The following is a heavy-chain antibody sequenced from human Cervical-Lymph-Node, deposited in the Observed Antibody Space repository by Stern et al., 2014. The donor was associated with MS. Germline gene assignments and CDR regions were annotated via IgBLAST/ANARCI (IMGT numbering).Heavy chain of an antibody. D-gene: IGHD6-13*01. Sequence: EVQLVESGGGLMQPGGALRLSCAASGFTFRSYVMSWVRQAPGKGLEWVSSISGSGGGPYYADSVKGRFTISRDNSKNMLYLQMDSLRAEDTALYYCAKEGISFYFGGQGALVTVSS. CDR3: AKEGISFYF. CDR2: ISGSGGGP. J-gene: IGHJ4*02. V-gene: IGHV3-23*04. CDR1: GFTFRSYV.